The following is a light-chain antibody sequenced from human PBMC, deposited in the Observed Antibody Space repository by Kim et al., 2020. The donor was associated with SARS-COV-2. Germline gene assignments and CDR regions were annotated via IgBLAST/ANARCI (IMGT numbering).Light chain of an antibody. V-gene: IGLV2-14*03. CDR3: SSFTTSDTWV. CDR1: SSDIGIYNH. Sequence: QSVLTQPASVSGSPGQSITISCTGGSSDIGIYNHVSWYQHHPGKAPKLIIYDVIKRPSGVSVRFSASKSGNTASLTISGLQAEDEADYYCSSFTTSDTWVFGGGTQLTVL. J-gene: IGLJ3*02. CDR2: DVI.